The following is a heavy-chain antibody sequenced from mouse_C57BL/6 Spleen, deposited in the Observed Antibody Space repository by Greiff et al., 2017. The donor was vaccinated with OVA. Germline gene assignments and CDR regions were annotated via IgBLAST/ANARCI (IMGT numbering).Heavy chain of an antibody. J-gene: IGHJ4*01. Sequence: EVLLVESGEGLVKPGGSLKLSCAASGFTFSSYAMSWVRQTPEKRLEWVAYISTGGGYTYYADTVKGRSTLTRDKSWSTAYLQMSSLKSEDTAMYYCTRYCYGGYAFDYWGQGTTVTVSS. CDR2: ISTGGGYT. V-gene: IGHV5-9-1*02. CDR3: TRYCYGGYAFDY. D-gene: IGHD2-12*01. CDR1: GFTFSSYA.